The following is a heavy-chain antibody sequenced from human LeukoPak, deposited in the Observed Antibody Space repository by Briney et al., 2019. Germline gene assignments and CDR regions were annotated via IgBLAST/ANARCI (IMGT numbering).Heavy chain of an antibody. Sequence: ASVKVSCKASGGTFSSYAISWVRQAPGQGLEWMGGIIPIFGTANYAQKFQGRVTITADESTSTAYMELSSLRSEDTAVYYCARASPGIAVAGTSAFDIWGQGTMVTVSS. D-gene: IGHD6-19*01. CDR1: GGTFSSYA. V-gene: IGHV1-69*13. J-gene: IGHJ3*02. CDR3: ARASPGIAVAGTSAFDI. CDR2: IIPIFGTA.